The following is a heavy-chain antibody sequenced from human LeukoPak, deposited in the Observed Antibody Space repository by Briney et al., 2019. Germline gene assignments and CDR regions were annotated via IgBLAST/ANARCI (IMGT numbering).Heavy chain of an antibody. CDR1: GGPFSGYY. V-gene: IGHV4-34*01. J-gene: IGHJ5*02. Sequence: SETLSLTCAVYGGPFSGYYWSWIRQPPGKGLEWIGEINHSGSTNYNPSLKSRVTISVDTSKNQFSLKLSSVTAADTAVYYCAGSMVRGVISWFDPWGQGTLVTVSS. D-gene: IGHD3-10*01. CDR2: INHSGST. CDR3: AGSMVRGVISWFDP.